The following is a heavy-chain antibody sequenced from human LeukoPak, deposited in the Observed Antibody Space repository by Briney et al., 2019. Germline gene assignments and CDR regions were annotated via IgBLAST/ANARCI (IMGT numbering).Heavy chain of an antibody. D-gene: IGHD3-3*01. Sequence: QSGGSLRLSCAASGFTFNTYAMNWVRQAPGKGLEWVSGISGRGDDRYYADSVKGRFTISRDNSRNILFLQMNSLRAEDTAVYYCARGGTIFGVVRWFDPWGQGTLVSVSS. CDR2: ISGRGDDR. V-gene: IGHV3-23*01. CDR1: GFTFNTYA. CDR3: ARGGTIFGVVRWFDP. J-gene: IGHJ5*02.